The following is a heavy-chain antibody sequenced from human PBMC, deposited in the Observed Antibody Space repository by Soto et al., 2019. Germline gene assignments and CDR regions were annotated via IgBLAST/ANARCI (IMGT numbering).Heavy chain of an antibody. V-gene: IGHV4-59*01. J-gene: IGHJ3*02. CDR3: ARASPSEATVTTWYGAFDI. CDR1: GGSISSYY. D-gene: IGHD4-17*01. CDR2: IYYSGST. Sequence: PSETLSLTCTVSGGSISSYYWSWIRQPPGKGLEWIGYIYYSGSTNYNPSLKSRVTISVDTSKNQFSLKLSSVTAADTAVYYCARASPSEATVTTWYGAFDIWGQGTMVTVSS.